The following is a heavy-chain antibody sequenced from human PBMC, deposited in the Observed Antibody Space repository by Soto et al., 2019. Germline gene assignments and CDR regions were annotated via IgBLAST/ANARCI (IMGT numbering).Heavy chain of an antibody. J-gene: IGHJ4*02. D-gene: IGHD6-13*01. CDR3: ARLVGNSWIDY. CDR1: GDSVSSNSVF. CDR2: QYYRSKRYY. V-gene: IGHV6-1*01. Sequence: SQTLSLTCSISGDSVSSNSVFWNWIRQSPSRNIKRLGRQYYRSKRYYEYTESVKSRIIINPDTSKNQLSLQLISVTPEDTGVYYCARLVGNSWIDYWGQGTLVTVSS.